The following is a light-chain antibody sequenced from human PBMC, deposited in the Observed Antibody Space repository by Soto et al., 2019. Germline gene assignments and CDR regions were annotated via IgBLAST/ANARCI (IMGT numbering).Light chain of an antibody. Sequence: DVQLTQSPSFLSASVGDRVTITCRASQSVGRTLNWYQQRPGEAPRLLVYAASSLPGGGTSRFSGSGSGTDFTLTIESLQAEDFATYFCQQSYDTPTFGGGTQVEIK. V-gene: IGKV1-39*01. CDR1: QSVGRT. J-gene: IGKJ4*01. CDR2: AAS. CDR3: QQSYDTPT.